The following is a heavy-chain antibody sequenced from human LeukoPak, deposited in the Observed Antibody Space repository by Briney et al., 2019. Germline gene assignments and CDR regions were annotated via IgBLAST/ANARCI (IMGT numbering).Heavy chain of an antibody. CDR3: ASAYCGGDCSIPGAY. J-gene: IGHJ4*02. Sequence: GESLKISCKGSGYSFTSYWIGWVRQMPGKGLEWMGIIYPGDPDTRYSPSFQGQVTISADKSISTAYLQWSSLKASDTAMYYCASAYCGGDCSIPGAYWGQGTLVTVSS. D-gene: IGHD2-21*01. CDR2: IYPGDPDT. CDR1: GYSFTSYW. V-gene: IGHV5-51*01.